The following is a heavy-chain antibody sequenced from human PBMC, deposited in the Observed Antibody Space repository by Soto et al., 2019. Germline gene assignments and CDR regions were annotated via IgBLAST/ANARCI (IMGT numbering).Heavy chain of an antibody. CDR3: AREMVERRYSSGWNQYHAMDV. J-gene: IGHJ6*02. CDR1: GGTFSTYA. CDR2: IIPIFGTL. V-gene: IGHV1-69*13. Sequence: SVKVSCKASGGTFSTYAINWVRQAPGQGLEWMGTIIPIFGTLNYAQKFRGRVTISADESTSTAYMELSSLRSEDTAVYYCAREMVERRYSSGWNQYHAMDVWGQGTTVTVSS. D-gene: IGHD6-19*01.